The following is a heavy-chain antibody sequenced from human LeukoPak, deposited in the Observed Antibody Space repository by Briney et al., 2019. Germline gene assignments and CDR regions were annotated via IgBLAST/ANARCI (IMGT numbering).Heavy chain of an antibody. CDR1: GGSFSGYY. J-gene: IGHJ1*01. CDR2: INLSGST. V-gene: IGHV4-34*01. CDR3: ARLAYCGGDCYSHFQH. Sequence: SETLSLTCAVYGGSFSGYYWSWIRQPPGKGLEWIGEINLSGSTNYNPSLKSRVTISVDTSKNQFSLKLSSVTAADTAVYYCARLAYCGGDCYSHFQHWGQGTLVTVSS. D-gene: IGHD2-21*02.